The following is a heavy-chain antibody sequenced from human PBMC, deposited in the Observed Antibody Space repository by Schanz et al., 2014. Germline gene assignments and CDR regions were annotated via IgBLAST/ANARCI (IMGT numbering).Heavy chain of an antibody. V-gene: IGHV4-59*01. Sequence: QVQLQESGPGLAKPSETLSLTCTVSGGSISHYYWNWIRQVPGKGLEWIGYIYYTASTNYNPSLRSRVTISADTSKNQFSLKLTSVTAADSAVYFCTRGNALDVWGQGTTVTVSS. J-gene: IGHJ6*02. CDR1: GGSISHYY. D-gene: IGHD1-1*01. CDR2: IYYTAST. CDR3: TRGNALDV.